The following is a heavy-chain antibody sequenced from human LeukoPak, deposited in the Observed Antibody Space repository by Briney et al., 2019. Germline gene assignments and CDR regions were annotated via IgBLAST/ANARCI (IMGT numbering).Heavy chain of an antibody. CDR2: IKPDGSEK. D-gene: IGHD2-2*01. Sequence: QPGGSLRLSCAPSGFTFTTYWMSWVRQAPGKGLEWLANIKPDGSEKNYVDSVRGRFTISRDNAKNSLYLEMNSLRGEDTAVYYCVKDEGSGIVPDEFDYWGQGTLVTVSS. CDR1: GFTFTTYW. J-gene: IGHJ4*02. CDR3: VKDEGSGIVPDEFDY. V-gene: IGHV3-7*01.